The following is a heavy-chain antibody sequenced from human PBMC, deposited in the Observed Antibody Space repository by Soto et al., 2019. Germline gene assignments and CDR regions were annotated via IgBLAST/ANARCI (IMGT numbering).Heavy chain of an antibody. V-gene: IGHV3-23*01. CDR1: GFTFSNYA. Sequence: GGSLRLSCVASGFTFSNYAMNWVRQAPGKGLEWVSAISGSGGSTDYADSVKGRFTISRDNSKNTLYLQMNSLRAGDTAVYYCASVPIAAAGTSHYWGPGTLVTVSS. J-gene: IGHJ4*02. CDR2: ISGSGGST. D-gene: IGHD6-13*01. CDR3: ASVPIAAAGTSHY.